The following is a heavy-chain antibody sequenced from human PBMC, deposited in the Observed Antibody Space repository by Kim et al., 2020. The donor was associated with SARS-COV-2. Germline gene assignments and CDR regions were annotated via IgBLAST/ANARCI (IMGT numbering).Heavy chain of an antibody. CDR2: ISYDESEK. V-gene: IGHV3-30*18. J-gene: IGHJ5*02. CDR3: AKGSTGSGYSSADH. CDR1: GFTFSRYG. Sequence: GGSLRLSCVATGFTFSRYGLHWVRQAPGKGLEWVAVISYDESEKYYADSVKGRFTISRDTSKNMLYLEMKSLKTEDTAVYYCAKGSTGSGYSSADHWGQGTLVTVSS. D-gene: IGHD5-12*01.